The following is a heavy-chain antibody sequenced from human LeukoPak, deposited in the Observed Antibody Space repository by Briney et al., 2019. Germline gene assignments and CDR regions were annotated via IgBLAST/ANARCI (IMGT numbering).Heavy chain of an antibody. J-gene: IGHJ4*02. CDR3: AKVGTAAAAPFDY. V-gene: IGHV3-23*01. D-gene: IGHD6-13*01. CDR1: GFTFSSYA. Sequence: PGGSLRLSCAASGFTFSSYAMSWVRQAPGKGLEWVSAISGSGGSTYYADSVKGRFTISRDNSKNTLYLQMNGLRAEDTSVYYCAKVGTAAAAPFDYWGQGTLVTVSS. CDR2: ISGSGGST.